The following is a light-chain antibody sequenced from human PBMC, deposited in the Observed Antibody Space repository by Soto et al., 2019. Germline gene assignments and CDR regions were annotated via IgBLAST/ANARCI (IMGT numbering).Light chain of an antibody. V-gene: IGLV1-51*01. CDR1: NSNIGTKN. CDR3: GTWDSSLSGGL. J-gene: IGLJ2*01. Sequence: QSVLTQPPSVSAAPGQTVTISCSGSNSNIGTKNVCWYQQLPGTAPKLLIYDNIKRPSGIPDRFSASKSGTSATLAITGLQTGDEADYYCGTWDSSLSGGLFGGGTKLTVL. CDR2: DNI.